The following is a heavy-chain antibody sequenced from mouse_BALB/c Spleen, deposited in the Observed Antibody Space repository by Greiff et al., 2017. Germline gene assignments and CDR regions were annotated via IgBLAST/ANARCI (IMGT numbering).Heavy chain of an antibody. D-gene: IGHD1-1*01. J-gene: IGHJ4*01. CDR3: ARRGSRRAMDY. V-gene: IGHV3-2*02. CDR2: ISYSGST. Sequence: EVQLVESGPGLVKPSQSLSLTCTVTGYSITSDYAWNWIRQFPGNKLEWMGYISYSGSTSYNPSLKSRISITRDTSKNQFCLQLNSVTTEDTATYYCARRGSRRAMDYWGQGTSVTVSS. CDR1: GYSITSDYA.